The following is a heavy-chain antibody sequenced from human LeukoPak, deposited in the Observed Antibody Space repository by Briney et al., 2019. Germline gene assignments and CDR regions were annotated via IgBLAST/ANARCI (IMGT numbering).Heavy chain of an antibody. D-gene: IGHD3-22*01. CDR3: ARQERYYDSSGYYYPAYFDY. Sequence: GESLKISCKGSGYSFTSYWIGWVRQMPGKGLEWMGIIYPGDSDTRYSPSFQGQVTISADKSISTAYLQWSSLKASDTATYYCARQERYYDSSGYYYPAYFDYWDQGTLVTVSS. J-gene: IGHJ4*02. CDR2: IYPGDSDT. V-gene: IGHV5-51*01. CDR1: GYSFTSYW.